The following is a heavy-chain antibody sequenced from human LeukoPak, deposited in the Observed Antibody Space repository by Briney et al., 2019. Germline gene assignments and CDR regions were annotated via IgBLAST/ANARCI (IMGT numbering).Heavy chain of an antibody. CDR3: ARDIVMVTYWFDP. J-gene: IGHJ5*02. CDR2: INPNSGGT. V-gene: IGHV1-2*02. D-gene: IGHD5-18*01. CDR1: GYTFTGYY. Sequence: GASVKVSCKASGYTFTGYYMHWVRQAPGQGLEWMGWINPNSGGTNYAQEFQGRVTMTRDTSISTACMELSRLRSDDTAVYYCARDIVMVTYWFDPWGQGTLVTVSS.